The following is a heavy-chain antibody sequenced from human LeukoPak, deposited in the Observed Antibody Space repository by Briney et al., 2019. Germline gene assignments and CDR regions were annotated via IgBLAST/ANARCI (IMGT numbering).Heavy chain of an antibody. Sequence: SETLSLTCTVSGGSISDYYWSWIRQPAGMGLEWIGRVHTSGSTNYNPSLKSRVTMSVDTSKNQFSLRLSTVTAADTAVYYCARDLYGDYGVFDYWGQGTLVTVSS. V-gene: IGHV4-4*07. D-gene: IGHD4-17*01. CDR2: VHTSGST. CDR1: GGSISDYY. J-gene: IGHJ4*02. CDR3: ARDLYGDYGVFDY.